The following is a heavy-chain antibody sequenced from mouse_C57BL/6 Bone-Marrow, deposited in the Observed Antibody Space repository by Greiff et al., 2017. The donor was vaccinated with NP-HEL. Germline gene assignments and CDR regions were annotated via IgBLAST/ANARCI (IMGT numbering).Heavy chain of an antibody. CDR2: ISSGSSAT. Sequence: EVQGVESGGGLVKPGGSLKLSCAASGFTFSDYGMHWVRQAPEKGLEWVAYISSGSSATYYADTVKGRFTISRDNAKNTLFLQMTSLRSEDTAMYYCARPAWFAYWGQGTRVTVSA. CDR3: ARPAWFAY. J-gene: IGHJ3*01. V-gene: IGHV5-17*01. CDR1: GFTFSDYG.